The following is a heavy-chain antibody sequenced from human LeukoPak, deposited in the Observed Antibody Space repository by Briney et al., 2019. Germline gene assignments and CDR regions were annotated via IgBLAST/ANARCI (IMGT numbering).Heavy chain of an antibody. D-gene: IGHD6-13*01. J-gene: IGHJ4*02. Sequence: GASLKTSCKGSGYSFTSFWIGWVRPMPGKGLEWMGIIYPGDSDTKYSPSFQGQVTLSVDKSITTAYLQWSSLKASDTAMYYCARQASAASDYWGQGTLVTVSS. V-gene: IGHV5-51*01. CDR2: IYPGDSDT. CDR3: ARQASAASDY. CDR1: GYSFTSFW.